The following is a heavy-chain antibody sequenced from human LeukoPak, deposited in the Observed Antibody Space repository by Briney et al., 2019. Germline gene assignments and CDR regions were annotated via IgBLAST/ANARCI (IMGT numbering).Heavy chain of an antibody. D-gene: IGHD2-15*01. CDR3: ATGREEAVFDY. CDR2: IIPIFGTA. CDR1: GGTFSSYA. Sequence: ASVKVSCKASGGTFSSYAISWVRQAPGQGREWMGGIIPIFGTANYAQKFQGRVTITTDESTRTAYMELSSLRSEDTAVYYCATGREEAVFDYWGQGTLVTVSS. J-gene: IGHJ4*02. V-gene: IGHV1-69*05.